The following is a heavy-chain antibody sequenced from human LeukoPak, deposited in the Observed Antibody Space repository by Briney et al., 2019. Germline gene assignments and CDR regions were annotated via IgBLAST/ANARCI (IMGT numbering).Heavy chain of an antibody. V-gene: IGHV4-61*02. Sequence: PPETLSLTCTVSGGSISSGSYYWSWIRQPAGKGLEWIGRIYTSGSTNYNPSLKSRVTISVDTSKNQFSLKLSSVTAADTAVYYGARLRGDAFDIWGQGTMVTVSS. CDR1: GGSISSGSYY. CDR2: IYTSGST. J-gene: IGHJ3*02. CDR3: ARLRGDAFDI. D-gene: IGHD3-10*01.